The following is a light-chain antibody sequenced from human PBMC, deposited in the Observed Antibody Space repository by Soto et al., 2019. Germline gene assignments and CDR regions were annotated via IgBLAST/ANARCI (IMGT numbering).Light chain of an antibody. V-gene: IGLV2-11*01. J-gene: IGLJ1*01. CDR1: SSDVGGYDY. CDR3: CSYGGSFIYV. CDR2: DVS. Sequence: QSVLTQPRSVSGSPGQSVTISCTGTSSDVGGYDYVSWYQQHPGKAPKLMIYDVSKRPSGVPDRFSGSKSGNTASLTISGLQADDEADYYRCSYGGSFIYVLATGTQVTGL.